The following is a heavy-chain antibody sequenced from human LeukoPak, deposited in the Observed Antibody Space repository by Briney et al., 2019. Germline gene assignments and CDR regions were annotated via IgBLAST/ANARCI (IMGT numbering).Heavy chain of an antibody. CDR1: GDSISSGNYY. CDR3: ASQGDSSGYYRGFDP. J-gene: IGHJ5*02. V-gene: IGHV4-31*03. Sequence: SETLSLTCTVSGDSISSGNYYWSWIRQHPGKGLEWIGYIYYRGSTYYTPSLKSRLTISLDTSKNQFSLKLTSVTAADTAVYYCASQGDSSGYYRGFDPWGQGTLVTVSS. CDR2: IYYRGST. D-gene: IGHD3-22*01.